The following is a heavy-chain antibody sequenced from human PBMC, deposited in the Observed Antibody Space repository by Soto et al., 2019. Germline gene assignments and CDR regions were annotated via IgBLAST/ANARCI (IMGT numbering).Heavy chain of an antibody. Sequence: QLLLQESGSGLVKPSQTLSLTCAVSGGSISSGGYSWSWIRQPPGKGLEWIGYIYHSGSTYYNPSLKSRVTISVDRSKNQFSLKLSSVTAADTAVYYCARGPPMGYWGQGTLVTVSS. J-gene: IGHJ4*02. D-gene: IGHD3-10*01. CDR2: IYHSGST. CDR3: ARGPPMGY. V-gene: IGHV4-30-2*01. CDR1: GGSISSGGYS.